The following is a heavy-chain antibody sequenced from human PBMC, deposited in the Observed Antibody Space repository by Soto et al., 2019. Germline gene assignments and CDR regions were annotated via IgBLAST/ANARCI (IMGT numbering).Heavy chain of an antibody. CDR1: GYTFTSYG. Sequence: QVQLVQSGAEVKKPGASVKVSCKASGYTFTSYGISWVRQAPGQGLEWMGWISAYNGNTNYAQKLQGRVTMTTDTATSTAYMELRSLRSDDTAVYYCARRQGPTTVTAWGWFDPWGQGTLVTVSS. D-gene: IGHD4-17*01. CDR2: ISAYNGNT. V-gene: IGHV1-18*04. J-gene: IGHJ5*02. CDR3: ARRQGPTTVTAWGWFDP.